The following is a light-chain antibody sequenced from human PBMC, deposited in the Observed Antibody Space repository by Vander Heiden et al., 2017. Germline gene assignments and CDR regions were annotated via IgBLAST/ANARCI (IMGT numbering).Light chain of an antibody. CDR1: SSNVGSNS. V-gene: IGLV1-47*01. J-gene: IGLJ2*01. CDR3: AAWDDSLSVV. Sequence: QSVLTQPPSASETPGQRVTISCSGSSSNVGSNSVYWYQHLPGTAPKLLIYRDFQRPSGVPDRFSASKSGTSASLAISGLRSEDEAHYYCAAWDDSLSVVFGGGTKLTVL. CDR2: RDF.